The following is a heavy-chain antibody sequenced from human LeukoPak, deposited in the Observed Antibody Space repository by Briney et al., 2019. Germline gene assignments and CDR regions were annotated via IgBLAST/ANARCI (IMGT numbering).Heavy chain of an antibody. V-gene: IGHV3-9*01. CDR3: AKDSEEGYCSSTSCSLGAFDI. CDR2: ISWNSGSI. Sequence: GGSVRLSCAASGFTFDDYAMHWDRQAPGKGLEGVSGISWNSGSIGYADSVKGRFTIYRDNAKNSLYLQMNSLRAEDTALYYCAKDSEEGYCSSTSCSLGAFDIWGQGTMVTVSS. CDR1: GFTFDDYA. J-gene: IGHJ3*02. D-gene: IGHD2-2*01.